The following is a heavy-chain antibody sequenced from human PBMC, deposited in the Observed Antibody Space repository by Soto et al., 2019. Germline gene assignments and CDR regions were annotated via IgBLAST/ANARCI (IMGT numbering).Heavy chain of an antibody. D-gene: IGHD6-13*01. CDR3: ARDLAAADY. V-gene: IGHV1-46*01. J-gene: IGHJ4*02. Sequence: ASMKVSCKASGYIFINYYIHWLRQAPGQGLEWMGIINPKGGSTNYAQKFRGRVTMARDTSTSTLYMDLSSLRSDDTAVYYCARDLAAADYWGQGTLVTVSS. CDR2: INPKGGST. CDR1: GYIFINYY.